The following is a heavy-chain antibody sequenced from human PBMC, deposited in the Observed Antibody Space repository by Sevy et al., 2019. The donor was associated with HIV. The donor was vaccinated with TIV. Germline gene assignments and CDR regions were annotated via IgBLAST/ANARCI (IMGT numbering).Heavy chain of an antibody. CDR2: ITSGSSYI. CDR1: GFTFSSYN. CDR3: ARDKTILEGRYGMDV. Sequence: GGSLRLSCAASGFTFSSYNINWVRQAPGKGLEWVSSITSGSSYIFYADSVKGRFTTSRDNAKNSLYLQMNSLRAEDTTVYYCARDKTILEGRYGMDVWGQGTTVTVSS. J-gene: IGHJ6*02. V-gene: IGHV3-21*01. D-gene: IGHD3-3*01.